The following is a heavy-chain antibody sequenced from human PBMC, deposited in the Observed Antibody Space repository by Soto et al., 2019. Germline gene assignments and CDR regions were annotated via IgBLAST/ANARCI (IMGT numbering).Heavy chain of an antibody. Sequence: QVQLVESGGGVVQPGRSLRLSCAACEFTFSSCGRHWVRQAPGKGLEWVAVISYDGSDKYYADSVKGRFTISRDNSKNTLNLQMNSLRADDSAVYYCAKALGELSPESYDYWGQGTLITVSS. CDR2: ISYDGSDK. V-gene: IGHV3-30*18. CDR1: EFTFSSCG. J-gene: IGHJ4*02. CDR3: AKALGELSPESYDY. D-gene: IGHD3-16*02.